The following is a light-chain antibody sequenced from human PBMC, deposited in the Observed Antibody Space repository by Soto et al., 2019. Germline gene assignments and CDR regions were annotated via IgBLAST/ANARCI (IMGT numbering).Light chain of an antibody. Sequence: EIVLTQSPATLSLSPGERATLSCRASQSVSSYLAWYQQKPGQAPRLFIYDASSRATGIPDRFSGSGSGTDFTLTISSLEPEDFAVYYCQQRSNWPPYTFGQGTKLEIK. CDR3: QQRSNWPPYT. J-gene: IGKJ2*01. CDR1: QSVSSY. CDR2: DAS. V-gene: IGKV3-11*01.